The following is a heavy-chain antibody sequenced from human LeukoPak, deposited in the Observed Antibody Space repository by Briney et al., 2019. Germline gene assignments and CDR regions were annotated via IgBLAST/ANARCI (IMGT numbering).Heavy chain of an antibody. Sequence: PSETLSLTCAVYGGSFSGYYWSWIRQPPGKGLEWIGEINHSGSTNYNPSLKSRVTISVDTSKNQFSLKLSSVTAADTAVYYCASRKSITIFGVVTKGYFDYWGQGTLVTVSS. J-gene: IGHJ4*02. CDR1: GGSFSGYY. CDR2: INHSGST. D-gene: IGHD3-3*01. V-gene: IGHV4-34*01. CDR3: ASRKSITIFGVVTKGYFDY.